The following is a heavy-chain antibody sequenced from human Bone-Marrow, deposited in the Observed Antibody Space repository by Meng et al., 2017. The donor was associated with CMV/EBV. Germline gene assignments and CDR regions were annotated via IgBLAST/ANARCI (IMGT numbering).Heavy chain of an antibody. V-gene: IGHV3-21*01. CDR2: ISSSSSYI. CDR1: GFTFSSYS. D-gene: IGHD6-19*01. J-gene: IGHJ5*02. CDR3: VRDGGPGIGVAGLGWFDP. Sequence: GGSLRLSCAASGFTFSSYSMNWVRQAQGKGLEWVSSISSSSSYIYYTDSVKGRFTISRDNTKKSLYLQMNRLRAEDTAVYYCVRDGGPGIGVAGLGWFDPWGQGTLVTVSS.